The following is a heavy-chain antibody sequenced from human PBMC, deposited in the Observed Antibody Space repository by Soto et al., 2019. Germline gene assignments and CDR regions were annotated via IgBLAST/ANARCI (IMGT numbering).Heavy chain of an antibody. CDR1: GGSISNYY. CDR2: IYYSGST. Sequence: QVQLQESGPRLVKPSETLSLTCIVSGGSISNYYWSWIRQPPGKGLEWFGYIYYSGSTNYNPSLQSRVTISVDTSNTLSSQKLSSVTAADTAVYYCASAVLPATAPFDYWGQGTLVTVSS. D-gene: IGHD2-2*01. V-gene: IGHV4-59*01. CDR3: ASAVLPATAPFDY. J-gene: IGHJ4*02.